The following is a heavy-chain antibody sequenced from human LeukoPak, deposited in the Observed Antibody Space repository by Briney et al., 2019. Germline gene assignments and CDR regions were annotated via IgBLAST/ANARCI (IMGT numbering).Heavy chain of an antibody. CDR2: ISSSSSYI. CDR3: AELGITMIGGV. Sequence: GGSLRLSCAASGFTFSSHSMNWVRQAPGKGLEWVTSISSSSSYIYYADSVKGRFTISRDNAKNSLYLQMNSLRAEDTAVYYCAELGITMIGGVWGKGTTVTISS. D-gene: IGHD3-10*02. V-gene: IGHV3-21*01. CDR1: GFTFSSHS. J-gene: IGHJ6*04.